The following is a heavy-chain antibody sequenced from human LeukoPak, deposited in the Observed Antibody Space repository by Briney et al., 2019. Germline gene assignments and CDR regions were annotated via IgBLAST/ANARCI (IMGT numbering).Heavy chain of an antibody. CDR1: GYTFTSYG. Sequence: GASVKVSCKASGYTFTSYGISWVRQAPGQGLEWMGWISAYNGNTNYAQKLQGRVTMTTDTSTSTAYMELRSLRSDDTAVYYCARVWVPYGSGSYWFDYWGPGTLVTVSS. V-gene: IGHV1-18*01. CDR2: ISAYNGNT. CDR3: ARVWVPYGSGSYWFDY. J-gene: IGHJ4*02. D-gene: IGHD3-10*01.